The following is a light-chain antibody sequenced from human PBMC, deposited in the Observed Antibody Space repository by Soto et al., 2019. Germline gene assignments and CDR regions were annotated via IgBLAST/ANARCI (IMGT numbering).Light chain of an antibody. V-gene: IGLV2-11*01. J-gene: IGLJ2*01. CDR1: SSGVGGYDY. Sequence: QSALTQPRSVSGSPGQSVTISCTGTSSGVGGYDYVSWYQHHPGKAPKLMIYDVTNRPSWVPGRFSGSKSGNTASLTISGLQAEDEADYYCCSYAGAYTLVVFGGGAKLTVL. CDR2: DVT. CDR3: CSYAGAYTLVV.